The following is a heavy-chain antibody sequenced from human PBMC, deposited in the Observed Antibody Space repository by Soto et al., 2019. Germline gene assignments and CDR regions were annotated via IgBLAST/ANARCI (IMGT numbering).Heavy chain of an antibody. D-gene: IGHD6-19*01. CDR2: ITSDTLTI. J-gene: IGHJ4*02. CDR1: GFKFSIYS. CDR3: ARSVEGHFDY. Sequence: EVQLVESGGGLVRPGESLRLSCAASGFKFSIYSMNWIRQAPGKGLEWVSYITSDTLTIRNADSVRGRFIISRDNAGNSVFLQMNSLRDEDTATYYCARSVEGHFDYWGQGALVTVSS. V-gene: IGHV3-48*02.